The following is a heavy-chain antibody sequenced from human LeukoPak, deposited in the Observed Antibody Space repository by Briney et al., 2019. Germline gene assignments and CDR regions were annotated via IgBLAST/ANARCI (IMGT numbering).Heavy chain of an antibody. Sequence: PGGSLRLSCAASGFTFSSYSMDWVRQAPGKGLEWVSSISSSSYMYYADSVKGRFTISRDNAKNSLYLQMNSLRAEDTAVYYCARDPGYCSSTRCYDAFDIWGQGTMVTVSS. CDR1: GFTFSSYS. V-gene: IGHV3-21*06. CDR2: ISSSSYM. CDR3: ARDPGYCSSTRCYDAFDI. D-gene: IGHD2-2*03. J-gene: IGHJ3*02.